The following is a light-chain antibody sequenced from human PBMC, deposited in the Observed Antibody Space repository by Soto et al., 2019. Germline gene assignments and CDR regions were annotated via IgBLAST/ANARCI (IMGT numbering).Light chain of an antibody. CDR1: QGIRSD. Sequence: AIQMTQSPSSLSASVGDRVTITCRASQGIRSDLGWFQQKPGKAPKSLIYAGSKLHSGVPSRFSGTASWREFSLTIGGLQPDDFATYYCLQDFRYLWTVGQGTQVDIK. CDR3: LQDFRYLWT. J-gene: IGKJ1*01. V-gene: IGKV1-6*02. CDR2: AGS.